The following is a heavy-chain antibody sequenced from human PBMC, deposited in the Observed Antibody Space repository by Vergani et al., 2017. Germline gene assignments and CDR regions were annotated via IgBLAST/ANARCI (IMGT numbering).Heavy chain of an antibody. D-gene: IGHD1-26*01. CDR2: ISARYPST. J-gene: IGHJ6*03. V-gene: IGHV3-23*01. CDR3: ARDGWELLDYFYYMHV. Sequence: EVQLLQSGGGVIQPGGSVRLSCAASGFTFSACPMTWVRQAPGKGLEWVSAISARYPSTYYADSVKGRFTISRDNAKNTLYLQMDSLRAEDTGVYYCARDGWELLDYFYYMHVWGKGTTVTVSS. CDR1: GFTFSACP.